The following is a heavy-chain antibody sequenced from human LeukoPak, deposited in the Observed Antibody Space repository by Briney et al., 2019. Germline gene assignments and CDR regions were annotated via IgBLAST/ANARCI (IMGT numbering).Heavy chain of an antibody. CDR1: GYTFTSYG. D-gene: IGHD3-3*01. J-gene: IGHJ6*03. CDR2: TSAYNGNT. Sequence: ASVKVSCKASGYTFTSYGISWVRQAPGQGLEWMGWTSAYNGNTNYAQKLQGRVTMTTDTSTSTAYMELRSLRSDDTAVYYCARDRGAYYDFWSGYYNYYYYYMDVWGKGTTVTVSS. V-gene: IGHV1-18*01. CDR3: ARDRGAYYDFWSGYYNYYYYYMDV.